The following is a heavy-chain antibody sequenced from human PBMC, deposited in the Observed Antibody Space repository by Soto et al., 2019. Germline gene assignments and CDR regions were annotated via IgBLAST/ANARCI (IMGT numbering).Heavy chain of an antibody. J-gene: IGHJ6*02. CDR1: GYSFTSYW. D-gene: IGHD6-13*01. V-gene: IGHV5-51*01. Sequence: GESLKISCKGPGYSFTSYWIGWVRQMPGRGLEWMGIIYPGDSDTRYSPSFQGQVTISADKSISTAYLQWSSLKASDTAMYYCARHSSSSWYDYGMDVWGQGTTVTVSS. CDR3: ARHSSSSWYDYGMDV. CDR2: IYPGDSDT.